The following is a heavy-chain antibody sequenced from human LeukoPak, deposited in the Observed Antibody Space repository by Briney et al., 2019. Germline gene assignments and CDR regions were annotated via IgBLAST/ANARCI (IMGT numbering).Heavy chain of an antibody. J-gene: IGHJ4*02. V-gene: IGHV3-7*01. CDR3: ATTFPYCSDGTCAL. D-gene: IGHD2-15*01. Sequence: AGGSLRLSCTVSGITFSRYWMSWVRQAPGKGLEWVANINQDGSRENYVDSVKGRFSISRDNAKNSLFLQMHSLRAEDTAVYYCATTFPYCSDGTCALGGQGTLVTVSS. CDR1: GITFSRYW. CDR2: INQDGSRE.